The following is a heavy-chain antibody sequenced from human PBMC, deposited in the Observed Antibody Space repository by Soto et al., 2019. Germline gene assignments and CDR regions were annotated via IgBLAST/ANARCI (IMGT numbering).Heavy chain of an antibody. CDR2: INHSGST. Sequence: SQTLSLTCTVSGGSFSDYYCSCISQPPGKGLEWIGEINHSGSTNYNPSLKSRVTISVDTSNNQFSLKLSSVTAADTAVYYCAMSGYCSSTSCYGGDYYSYGMGIRGQGTTVTGSS. D-gene: IGHD2-2*01. CDR1: GGSFSDYY. J-gene: IGHJ6*02. CDR3: AMSGYCSSTSCYGGDYYSYGMGI. V-gene: IGHV4-34*09.